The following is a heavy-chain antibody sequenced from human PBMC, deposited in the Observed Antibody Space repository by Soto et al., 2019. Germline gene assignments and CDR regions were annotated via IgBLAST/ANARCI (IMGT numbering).Heavy chain of an antibody. D-gene: IGHD4-4*01. J-gene: IGHJ6*02. V-gene: IGHV4-31*03. CDR1: GGSISSGGYY. Sequence: SETLSLTCTVSGGSISSGGYYWSWIRQHPGKGLEWIGYIYYSGSTYYNPSLKSRVTISVDTSKNQFSLKLSSVTAADTAVYYCASYSRRDYYGMEVWGQGTTVTVSS. CDR2: IYYSGST. CDR3: ASYSRRDYYGMEV.